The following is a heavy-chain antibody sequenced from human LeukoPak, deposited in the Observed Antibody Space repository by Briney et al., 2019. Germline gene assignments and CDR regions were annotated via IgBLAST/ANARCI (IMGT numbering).Heavy chain of an antibody. D-gene: IGHD1-7*01. J-gene: IGHJ5*02. Sequence: PGGSLRLSCAASGLTFRSNTMSWVRQAPGKGLEWVSSISVGGGSTYYAASVKGRFTISRDNSKNTLYLQMNSLRSDDTAVYYCARNNWNYGWFEWFDPWGQGTLVTVSS. CDR2: ISVGGGST. CDR1: GLTFRSNT. V-gene: IGHV3-23*01. CDR3: ARNNWNYGWFEWFDP.